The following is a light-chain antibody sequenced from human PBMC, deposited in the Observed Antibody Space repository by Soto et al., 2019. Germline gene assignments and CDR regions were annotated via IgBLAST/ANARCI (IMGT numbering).Light chain of an antibody. CDR1: SSDIINYNY. CDR3: SSKTSTSTLL. Sequence: QSALTQPASVSGSPGQSITISCSGSSSDIINYNYVSWYQQHPGQAPKLMIYDVSNRPSGISNRFSGSTSGNTASLTISGLQAEDEADYYCSSKTSTSTLLFGGGTKLTVL. V-gene: IGLV2-14*03. CDR2: DVS. J-gene: IGLJ2*01.